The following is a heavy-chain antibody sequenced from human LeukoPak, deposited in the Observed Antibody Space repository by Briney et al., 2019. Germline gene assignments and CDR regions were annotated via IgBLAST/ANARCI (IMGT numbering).Heavy chain of an antibody. CDR1: GFTFSSYG. V-gene: IGHV3-30*02. Sequence: PGGSLRLSCAASGFTFSSYGIHWVRQAPGKGLEWVAFIRFDETNKYYADSVKGRFAISRDNAKNSLYLQMNSLRAEDTAVYYCAELGITMIGGVWGKGTTVTISS. CDR2: IRFDETNK. D-gene: IGHD3-10*02. J-gene: IGHJ6*04. CDR3: AELGITMIGGV.